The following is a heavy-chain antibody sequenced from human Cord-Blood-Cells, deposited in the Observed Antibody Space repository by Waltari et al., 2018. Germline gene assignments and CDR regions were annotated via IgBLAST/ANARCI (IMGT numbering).Heavy chain of an antibody. CDR3: ARVVVVTAIPYYYYGMDV. CDR2: IIPIFGTA. V-gene: IGHV1-69*01. J-gene: IGHJ6*02. CDR1: GGTFSSYA. D-gene: IGHD2-21*02. Sequence: VQLVQSGAEVKKPGSSVKVSCKASGGTFSSYAISWVRQAPGQGLEWMGGIIPIFGTANYAQKFQGRVTITADASTSTAYMELSSLRSEDTAVYYCARVVVVTAIPYYYYGMDVWGQGTTVTVSS.